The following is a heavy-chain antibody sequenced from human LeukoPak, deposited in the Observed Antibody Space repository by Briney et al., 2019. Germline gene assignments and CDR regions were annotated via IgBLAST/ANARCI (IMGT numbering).Heavy chain of an antibody. CDR2: IYYSGST. V-gene: IGHV4-59*08. Sequence: PSETLSPTCTVSGGSISSYYWSWIRQSPGKGLEWIGYIYYSGSTNYNPSLKSRVTISVDTSKNQFSLKLSSVTAADTAVYYCARLNIIGSSPVHHFDYWGQGTLVTVSS. CDR1: GGSISSYY. J-gene: IGHJ4*02. CDR3: ARLNIIGSSPVHHFDY. D-gene: IGHD6-13*01.